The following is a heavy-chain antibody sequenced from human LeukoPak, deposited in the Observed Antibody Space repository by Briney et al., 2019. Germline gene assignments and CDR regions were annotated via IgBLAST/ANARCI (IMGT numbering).Heavy chain of an antibody. D-gene: IGHD5/OR15-5a*01. CDR3: AEDTNGVYTGASDM. V-gene: IGHV3-23*01. Sequence: GGSLRLSCAASGFAVRSYAMPWVRQAPGKGLEWVSSISGSGGNTFYADSVKGRFTISRDNFKNTLYLQMNSLRAEDTAVYHCAEDTNGVYTGASDMWGQRRMVSASS. CDR2: ISGSGGNT. CDR1: GFAVRSYA. J-gene: IGHJ3*02.